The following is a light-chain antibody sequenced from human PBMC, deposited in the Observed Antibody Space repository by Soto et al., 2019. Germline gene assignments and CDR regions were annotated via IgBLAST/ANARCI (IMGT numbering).Light chain of an antibody. J-gene: IGLJ1*01. CDR3: SSHAGSTNPYF. Sequence: QSVRTQPPSASGSPGQSVTISCTGTSSDVGGYNYVSWYQQHPGKAPKLMIYEVSKRPSGVPDRFSGSKSGNTASLTVSGFQAEDEADYYCSSHAGSTNPYFFGTGTKGTV. CDR2: EVS. CDR1: SSDVGGYNY. V-gene: IGLV2-8*01.